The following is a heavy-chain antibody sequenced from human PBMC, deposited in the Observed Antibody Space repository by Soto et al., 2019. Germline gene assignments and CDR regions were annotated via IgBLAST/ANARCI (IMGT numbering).Heavy chain of an antibody. Sequence: ASVKVSCKASGYTFTSYGISWVRQAPGQGLEWMGWISAYNGNTNYAQKLQGRVTMTTDTSTSTAYMELRSLRSDDTAVYYCARDGNGGGSGWTFDYWGQGTLVTVSS. CDR1: GYTFTSYG. D-gene: IGHD6-19*01. CDR2: ISAYNGNT. J-gene: IGHJ4*02. V-gene: IGHV1-18*01. CDR3: ARDGNGGGSGWTFDY.